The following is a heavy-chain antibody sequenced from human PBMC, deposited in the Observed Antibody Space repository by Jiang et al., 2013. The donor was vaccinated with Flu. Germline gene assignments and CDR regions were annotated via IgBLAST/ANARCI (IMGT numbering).Heavy chain of an antibody. CDR1: GFTFSSYA. CDR3: AKVRPEGSSTSYYFDY. D-gene: IGHD1-26*01. CDR2: ISGSGGST. V-gene: IGHV3-23*04. J-gene: IGHJ4*02. Sequence: QLVESGGGLVQPGGSLRLSCAASGFTFSSYAMSWVRQAPGKGLEWVSAISGSGGSTYYADSVKGRFTISRDNSKNTLYLQMNSLRAEDTAVYYCAKVRPEGSSTSYYFDYWGQGTLVTVSS.